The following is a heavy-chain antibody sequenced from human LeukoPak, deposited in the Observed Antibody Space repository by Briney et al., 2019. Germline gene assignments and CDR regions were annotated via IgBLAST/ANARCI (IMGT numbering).Heavy chain of an antibody. CDR2: IKPDGSET. CDR3: TRDAS. J-gene: IGHJ5*02. CDR1: GFTFSSYW. V-gene: IGHV3-7*01. Sequence: PGGSLRLSCADSGFTFSSYWMGWVRQAPGKGLEWVASIKPDGSETSYVDSVRGRFTNSRDNPKSSLYLQMNSLTAEDTAVYHCTRDASWGQGTLVTVSS.